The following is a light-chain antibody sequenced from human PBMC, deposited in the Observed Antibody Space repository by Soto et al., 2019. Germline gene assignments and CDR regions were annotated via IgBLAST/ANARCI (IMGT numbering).Light chain of an antibody. CDR2: DVN. J-gene: IGLJ2*01. CDR1: SSDVGGYNY. CDR3: CSYAGNYVV. V-gene: IGLV2-11*01. Sequence: QSALTQPRSVSGSLGQSVTISCTGTSSDVGGYNYVSWYQQHPGKAPKLMIYDVNKRPSGVPDRFSGSKSGNTASLTISGLQAEDEADYYCCSYAGNYVVFGGGTKLTVL.